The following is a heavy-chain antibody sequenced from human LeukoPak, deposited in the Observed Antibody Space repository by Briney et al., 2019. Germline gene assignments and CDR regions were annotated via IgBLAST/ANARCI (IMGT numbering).Heavy chain of an antibody. CDR3: AKDRHDSSGYFIIYYFDY. J-gene: IGHJ4*02. Sequence: GGSLRLPCAASGFTFSSYGMHWVRQAPGKGLEWVAVISYDGSNKYYADSVKGRFTISRDNSKNTLYLQMNSLRAEDTAVYYCAKDRHDSSGYFIIYYFDYWGQGTLVTVSS. CDR2: ISYDGSNK. D-gene: IGHD3-22*01. V-gene: IGHV3-30*18. CDR1: GFTFSSYG.